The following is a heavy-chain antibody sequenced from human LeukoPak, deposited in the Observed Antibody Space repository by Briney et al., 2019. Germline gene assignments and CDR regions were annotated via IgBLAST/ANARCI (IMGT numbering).Heavy chain of an antibody. CDR1: GGSISGSNYH. CDR2: INYWGHT. Sequence: SETLSLTCTVSGGSISGSNYHWGWIRQPPGKGLEWIGSINYWGHTYYNPSLESRVTVSVDTSKNQFSLKVSSVTAADTALYYCAPTYSYTGGGYDYWGQGTLVTVSS. J-gene: IGHJ4*02. D-gene: IGHD5-18*01. CDR3: APTYSYTGGGYDY. V-gene: IGHV4-39*01.